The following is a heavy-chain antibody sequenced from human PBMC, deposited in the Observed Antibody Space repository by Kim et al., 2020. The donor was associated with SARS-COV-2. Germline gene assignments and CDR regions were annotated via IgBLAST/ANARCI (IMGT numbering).Heavy chain of an antibody. CDR1: GGSFSGYY. J-gene: IGHJ5*02. CDR3: ARAHTYSLNWFDP. V-gene: IGHV4-34*01. Sequence: SETLSLTCAVYGGSFSGYYWSWIRQPPGKGLEWIGEINHSGSTNYNPSLKSRVTISVDTSKNQFSLKLSSVTAADTAVYYCARAHTYSLNWFDPWGQGTMVTVSS. CDR2: INHSGST. D-gene: IGHD4-4*01.